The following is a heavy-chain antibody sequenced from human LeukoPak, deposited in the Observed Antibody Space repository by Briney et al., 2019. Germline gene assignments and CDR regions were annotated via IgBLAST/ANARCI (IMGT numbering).Heavy chain of an antibody. V-gene: IGHV3-21*01. CDR3: ARSSLYAIRDDVHYFDY. J-gene: IGHJ4*02. CDR1: GFTFSSYS. CDR2: ISSISSYI. Sequence: PGRSLRLSCAASGFTFSSYSMNWVRQAPGKGLEWVSSISSISSYIHYADSVKGRFTISRDNAKNSLYLQMNSLRAEDTAVYYCARSSLYAIRDDVHYFDYWGQGTLVTVSS. D-gene: IGHD2-8*01.